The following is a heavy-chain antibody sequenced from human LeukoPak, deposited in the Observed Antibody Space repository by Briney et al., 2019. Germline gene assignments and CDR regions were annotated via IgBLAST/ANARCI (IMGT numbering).Heavy chain of an antibody. Sequence: PGGSLRLSCAASGFTFDDYGMSWVRQAPGKGLEWVSGINWNGGSTGYADSVKGRFTISRDNAKNSLYLQMNCLRAEDTALYYCARAGSTSWISDFDYWGQGTLVTVSS. CDR3: ARAGSTSWISDFDY. J-gene: IGHJ4*02. D-gene: IGHD2-2*01. CDR1: GFTFDDYG. V-gene: IGHV3-20*04. CDR2: INWNGGST.